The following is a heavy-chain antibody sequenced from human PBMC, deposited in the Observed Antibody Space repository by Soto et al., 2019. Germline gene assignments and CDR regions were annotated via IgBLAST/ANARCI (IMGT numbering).Heavy chain of an antibody. J-gene: IGHJ4*02. Sequence: SETLSLTCAVYGGSFSGYYWSWIRQPPGKGLEWIGEINHSGSTNYNPSLKSRVTISVDTSKNQFSLKLSSVTAADTAVYYCARGLSVSAFDYWGQGTLVTVSS. D-gene: IGHD1-26*01. CDR2: INHSGST. CDR1: GGSFSGYY. CDR3: ARGLSVSAFDY. V-gene: IGHV4-34*01.